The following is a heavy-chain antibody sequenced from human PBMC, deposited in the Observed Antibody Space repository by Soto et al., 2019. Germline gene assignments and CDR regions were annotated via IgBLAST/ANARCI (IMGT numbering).Heavy chain of an antibody. CDR1: GFTFSRYV. D-gene: IGHD2-8*01. Sequence: LRLSCATSGFTFSRYVMHWVRQSPGKGPEWVAQISSDGRTKFYADSVKGRFTISRDNSEDTVYVQMNSLRGDDTAVYFCARGFKEAPGVGDYWGKGTPVTV. CDR2: ISSDGRTK. J-gene: IGHJ4*02. CDR3: ARGFKEAPGVGDY. V-gene: IGHV3-30-3*01.